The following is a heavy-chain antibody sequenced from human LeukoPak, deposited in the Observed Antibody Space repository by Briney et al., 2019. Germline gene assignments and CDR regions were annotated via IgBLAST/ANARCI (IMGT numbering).Heavy chain of an antibody. D-gene: IGHD3-22*01. Sequence: RPSETLSLTCNVSGYSISSGYYWGWIRQPPGKGLQWIGTIYHSGSTYYNPSLKSRVTISVGTSKNQFSLKLSSVTAADTAVYYCAREGGSGYYHPEGGFDYWGQGTLVTVSS. J-gene: IGHJ4*02. CDR3: AREGGSGYYHPEGGFDY. CDR2: IYHSGST. CDR1: GYSISSGYY. V-gene: IGHV4-38-2*02.